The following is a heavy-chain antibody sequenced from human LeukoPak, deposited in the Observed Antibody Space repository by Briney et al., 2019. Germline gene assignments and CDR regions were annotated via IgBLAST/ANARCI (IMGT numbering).Heavy chain of an antibody. J-gene: IGHJ4*02. CDR2: IYHSGST. CDR3: ARAKDNYDSSGYYLIFDY. CDR1: GYSISSGYY. V-gene: IGHV4-38-2*02. D-gene: IGHD3-22*01. Sequence: PSETLSLTCTVSGYSISSGYYWGWIRQPPGKGLQWIGTIYHSGSTYYNPSLKSRVTISVDTSKNQFSLKLSSVTAADTAVYYCARAKDNYDSSGYYLIFDYWGQGTLVTVSS.